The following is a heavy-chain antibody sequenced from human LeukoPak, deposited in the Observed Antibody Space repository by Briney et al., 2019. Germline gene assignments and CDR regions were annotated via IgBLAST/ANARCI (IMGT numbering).Heavy chain of an antibody. V-gene: IGHV3-21*01. CDR3: ARYYYDSSGYYPQFDY. CDR1: GFTFSSYS. Sequence: GGSLRLSCAASGFTFSSYSMNWVRQAPGKGLEWVSCISSSSSYIYYADSVKGRFTISRDNAKNSLYLQMNSLRAEDTAVYYCARYYYDSSGYYPQFDYWGQGTLVTVSS. D-gene: IGHD3-22*01. J-gene: IGHJ4*02. CDR2: ISSSSSYI.